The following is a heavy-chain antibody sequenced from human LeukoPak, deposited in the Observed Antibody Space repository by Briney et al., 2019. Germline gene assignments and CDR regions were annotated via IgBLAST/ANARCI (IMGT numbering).Heavy chain of an antibody. D-gene: IGHD4-23*01. CDR2: INPNSGGT. V-gene: IGHV1-2*04. Sequence: ASVKVSCKASGYTFTGYYMHWVRQAPGQGLEWMGWINPNSGGTNYAQKFQGWVTMTRDTSISTAYMELSRLRSDDTAVYYCARAGLRWSDDAFDIWGQGTMVTVSS. J-gene: IGHJ3*02. CDR3: ARAGLRWSDDAFDI. CDR1: GYTFTGYY.